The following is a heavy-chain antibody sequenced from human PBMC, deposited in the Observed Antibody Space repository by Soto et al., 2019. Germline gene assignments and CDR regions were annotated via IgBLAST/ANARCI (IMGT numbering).Heavy chain of an antibody. J-gene: IGHJ4*02. CDR2: ISGSGGST. CDR1: GFTLSSYA. V-gene: IGHV3-23*01. CDR3: AKDLELEPATFDS. D-gene: IGHD1-1*01. Sequence: GSLRLSCAASGFTLSSYAMSWVRPAPGKGLEWVSAISGSGGSTYYADSVKGRFTISRDDSKKTLDLQLNSLRAEGTAVYYCAKDLELEPATFDSWGQGTLVTVSS.